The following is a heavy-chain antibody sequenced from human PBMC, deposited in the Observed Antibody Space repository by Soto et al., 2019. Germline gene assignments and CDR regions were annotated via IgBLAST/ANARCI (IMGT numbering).Heavy chain of an antibody. CDR2: IIHSGST. D-gene: IGHD3-16*01. Sequence: PSETLSLTCAVYGGSFSGYHWSWIRQSPGKGLEWIGEIIHSGSTSYNSSLKSRVTISVDTSKNQFSLKLSSVTAADTAVYYCARTESRSYYYSGMDVWGQGTTVTVSS. CDR3: ARTESRSYYYSGMDV. J-gene: IGHJ6*02. CDR1: GGSFSGYH. V-gene: IGHV4-34*12.